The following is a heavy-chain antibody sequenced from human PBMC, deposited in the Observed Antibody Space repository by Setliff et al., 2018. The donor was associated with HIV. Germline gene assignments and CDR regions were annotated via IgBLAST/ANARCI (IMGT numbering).Heavy chain of an antibody. D-gene: IGHD6-13*01. CDR2: MNPNSGNT. V-gene: IGHV1-8*03. Sequence: ASVKVSCKASGGNLDSFVISWVRQASGQGLEWMGWMNPNSGNTGYAQKFQGRVTITADESTSTAYVEVSSLRSEDTAVYFCAIGFGRSTWTYYYYYMDVWGKGTTVTVSS. CDR3: AIGFGRSTWTYYYYYMDV. CDR1: GGNLDSFV. J-gene: IGHJ6*03.